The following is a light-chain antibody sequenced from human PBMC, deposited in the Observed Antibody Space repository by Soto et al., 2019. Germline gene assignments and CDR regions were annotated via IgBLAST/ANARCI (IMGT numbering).Light chain of an antibody. V-gene: IGKV3-11*01. CDR1: QSVSSY. CDR3: QQRSSWPRT. CDR2: DAS. Sequence: EIVLTQSPVTLSLSPGERATFSCRASQSVSSYLAWYQQKPGQAPRLLIYDASNRATGIPARFSGSGSGTDFTLTISSLQPEDFAVYYCQQRSSWPRTFGQGTRLEIK. J-gene: IGKJ2*01.